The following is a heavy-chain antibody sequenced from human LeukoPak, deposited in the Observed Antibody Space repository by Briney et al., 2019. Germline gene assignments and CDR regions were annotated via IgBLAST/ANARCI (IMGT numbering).Heavy chain of an antibody. CDR3: ARGGSGSYSWVDY. J-gene: IGHJ4*02. V-gene: IGHV1-2*02. CDR1: GYTFTGYY. Sequence: ASVKVSCKASGYTFTGYYMHWVRQAPGQGLEWMGWINPNSGGTNYAQKFQGRVTMTRDTSISTAYMELRSLRSDDTAVYYCARGGSGSYSWVDYWGQGTLVTVSS. D-gene: IGHD1-26*01. CDR2: INPNSGGT.